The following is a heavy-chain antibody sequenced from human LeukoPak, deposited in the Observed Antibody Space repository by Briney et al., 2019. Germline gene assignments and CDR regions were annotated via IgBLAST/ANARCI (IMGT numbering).Heavy chain of an antibody. CDR2: IYPGDSDT. J-gene: IGHJ3*02. V-gene: IGHV5-51*01. Sequence: GESLKISCKGSGYSFTSYWIGWVRQMPGKGLEWMGIIYPGDSDTRYSPSFQGQVTISADKSISTAYLQWSSLKASDTAMYYCARANPHRGGYNQGPAGDAFDIWGQGTMVTVSS. CDR3: ARANPHRGGYNQGPAGDAFDI. D-gene: IGHD5-24*01. CDR1: GYSFTSYW.